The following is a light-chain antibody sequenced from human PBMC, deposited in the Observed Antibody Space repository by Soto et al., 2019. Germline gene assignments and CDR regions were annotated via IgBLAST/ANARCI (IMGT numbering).Light chain of an antibody. J-gene: IGKJ4*01. Sequence: EIVMTQSPATLSVSPGERATLSCRASQSVSSNLAWYQQKPGQAPRLLIYGASTRATGIPARFSGSGSGTEFTLTISRLEPEDFAMYYCQQYGYLVTFGGGTKVDIK. V-gene: IGKV3-15*01. CDR1: QSVSSN. CDR2: GAS. CDR3: QQYGYLVT.